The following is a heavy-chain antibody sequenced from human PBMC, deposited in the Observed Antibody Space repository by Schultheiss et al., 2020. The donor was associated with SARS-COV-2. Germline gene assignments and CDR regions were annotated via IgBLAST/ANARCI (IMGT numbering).Heavy chain of an antibody. D-gene: IGHD6-19*01. CDR2: IYSGGST. CDR3: ARDIGDSSGWYYYYYGMDV. Sequence: GGSLRPSCAASGFTVSSNYMSWVRQAPGKGLEWVSVIYSGGSTYYADSVKGRFTISRHNSKNTLYLQMNSLRAEDTAVYYCARDIGDSSGWYYYYYGMDVWGQGTTVTVSS. J-gene: IGHJ6*02. CDR1: GFTVSSNY. V-gene: IGHV3-53*04.